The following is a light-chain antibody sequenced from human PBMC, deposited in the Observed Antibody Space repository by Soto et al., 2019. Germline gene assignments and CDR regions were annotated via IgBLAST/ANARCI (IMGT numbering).Light chain of an antibody. J-gene: IGLJ2*01. V-gene: IGLV1-40*01. Sequence: QSVLTQPPSVSGAPGQRVTISCTGSNSSIGAGYAVHWYQQLPGTAPKLLIYANNIRPSGVPDRLSGSKSGTSASLAITGLQAEDEADYYCAAWDDSLNGVVFGGGTKLTVL. CDR3: AAWDDSLNGVV. CDR1: NSSIGAGYA. CDR2: ANN.